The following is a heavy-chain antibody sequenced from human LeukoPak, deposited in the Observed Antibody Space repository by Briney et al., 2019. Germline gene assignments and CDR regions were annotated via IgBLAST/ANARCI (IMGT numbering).Heavy chain of an antibody. D-gene: IGHD6-6*01. Sequence: GGSLRLSCAASGFTFSSYNMNWVRQAPGKGLEWVSSISGSSSYIYYADSVKGRFTVSRDNAKNSLYLQMNSLRAEDTAVYYCARDSAETSSSSGFDYWGQGTLVTVSS. CDR3: ARDSAETSSSSGFDY. CDR1: GFTFSSYN. CDR2: ISGSSSYI. V-gene: IGHV3-21*01. J-gene: IGHJ4*02.